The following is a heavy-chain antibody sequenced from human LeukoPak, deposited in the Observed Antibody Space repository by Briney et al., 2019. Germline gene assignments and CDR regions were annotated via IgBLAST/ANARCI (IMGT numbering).Heavy chain of an antibody. Sequence: GGSLRLSCTASGFTFGDYPMSWFRQAPGKGLEWVGFIRRKAYGGTTEYAASVKGRFTISRDDSKSIAYLQMNSLKTEDTAVYYCARNNVDWGRPRHTNKWFDPWGQGTLVTVSS. CDR1: GFTFGDYP. CDR3: ARNNVDWGRPRHTNKWFDP. J-gene: IGHJ5*02. D-gene: IGHD7-27*01. V-gene: IGHV3-49*03. CDR2: IRRKAYGGTT.